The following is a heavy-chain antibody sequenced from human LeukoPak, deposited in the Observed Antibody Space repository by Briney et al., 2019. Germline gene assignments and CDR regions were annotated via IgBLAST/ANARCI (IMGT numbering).Heavy chain of an antibody. V-gene: IGHV4-59*01. Sequence: PSETLSLTCTVAGGSISSSYWSWVRQPPGKELEWIGYIYYSGSTNYNPSLKSRVTISIDTSKNQFSLKVSSVTAADTAVYYCARALMATIEYWGQGTLVTVSS. D-gene: IGHD5-24*01. CDR3: ARALMATIEY. J-gene: IGHJ4*02. CDR1: GGSISSSY. CDR2: IYYSGST.